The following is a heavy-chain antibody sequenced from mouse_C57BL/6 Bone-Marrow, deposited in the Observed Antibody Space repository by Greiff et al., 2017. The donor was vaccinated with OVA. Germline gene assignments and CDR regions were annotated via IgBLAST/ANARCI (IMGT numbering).Heavy chain of an antibody. D-gene: IGHD2-2*01. CDR2: SRNKANDYTT. CDR3: ARDASGYDGGHYAMDY. J-gene: IGHJ4*01. Sequence: EVMLVESGGGLVQSGRSLRLSCATSGFTFSDFYMEWVRQAPGKGLEWIAASRNKANDYTTEYSASVKGRFIVSRDTSQSILYLQMNALRAEDTAIYYCARDASGYDGGHYAMDYWGQGTSVTVSS. CDR1: GFTFSDFY. V-gene: IGHV7-1*01.